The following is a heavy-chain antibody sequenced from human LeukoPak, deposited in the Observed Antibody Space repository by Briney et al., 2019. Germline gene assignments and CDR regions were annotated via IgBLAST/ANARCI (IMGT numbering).Heavy chain of an antibody. D-gene: IGHD2-2*01. CDR3: ARGYSSTWYNWFDP. CDR1: GYTFTTYY. J-gene: IGHJ5*02. Sequence: GASVTVSCKASGYTFTTYYMHWVRQAPGQGLEWMGLINPNTGSTTYAQKFHGRVTMTRDTSTSTVYMDLSSLRSEETAVYYCARGYSSTWYNWFDPWGQGTLVTVSS. V-gene: IGHV1-46*01. CDR2: INPNTGST.